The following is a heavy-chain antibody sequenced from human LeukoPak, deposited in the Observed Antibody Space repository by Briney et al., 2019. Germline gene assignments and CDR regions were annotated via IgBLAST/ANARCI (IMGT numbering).Heavy chain of an antibody. Sequence: GGSLRLSCAASGFTFSSYAMSWVRQAPGKGLEWVSAISGSGGSTYYADSVKGRFTISRDNSKNTLYLQMNSLRAEDTAVYYCAKGELGTNYYESSGHNDYWGQGTLVTVSS. D-gene: IGHD3-22*01. V-gene: IGHV3-23*01. CDR1: GFTFSSYA. J-gene: IGHJ4*02. CDR3: AKGELGTNYYESSGHNDY. CDR2: ISGSGGST.